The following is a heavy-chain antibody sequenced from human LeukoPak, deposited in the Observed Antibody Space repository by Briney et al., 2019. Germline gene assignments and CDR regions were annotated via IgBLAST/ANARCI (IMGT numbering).Heavy chain of an antibody. J-gene: IGHJ4*02. D-gene: IGHD3-22*01. CDR2: ISAYNGNT. CDR1: GYTFTSYG. V-gene: IGHV1-18*01. CDR3: ARDDYYDSSGYYDY. Sequence: AASVKVSCKASGYTFTSYGISWVRQAPGQGLEWMGWISAYNGNTNYAQKLQGRVTMTTDTSTSTACMELRSLRSDDTAVYYCARDDYYDSSGYYDYWGQGTLVTVSS.